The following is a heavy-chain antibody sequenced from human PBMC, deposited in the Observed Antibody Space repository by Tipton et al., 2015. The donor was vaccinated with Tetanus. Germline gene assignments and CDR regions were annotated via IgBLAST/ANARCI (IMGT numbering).Heavy chain of an antibody. CDR2: INHSGST. V-gene: IGHV4-34*01. CDR3: ARGGSYSYGPRGFDL. D-gene: IGHD5-18*01. Sequence: LRLPCAVYGGSFSAYYWSWIRQSPGKGLEWIGEINHSGSTTYSPSFKRRVTISVDTPKNQFSLKLTSLTVADTAVYYCARGGSYSYGPRGFDLWGRGTLVTVSS. J-gene: IGHJ2*01. CDR1: GGSFSAYY.